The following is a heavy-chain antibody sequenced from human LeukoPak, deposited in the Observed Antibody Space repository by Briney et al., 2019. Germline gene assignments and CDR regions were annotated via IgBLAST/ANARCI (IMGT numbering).Heavy chain of an antibody. V-gene: IGHV1-18*01. Sequence: ASVKVSCKASGYTFTSYGISWVRQAPGQGLEWMGWISAYNGNTNYAQKLQGRVTMTTDTSTSTAYMELRSLRSEDTAVYYCAVLAHCSSTSCYDTAGYYYYYYMDVWGKGTTVTVSS. CDR2: ISAYNGNT. D-gene: IGHD2-2*01. J-gene: IGHJ6*03. CDR1: GYTFTSYG. CDR3: AVLAHCSSTSCYDTAGYYYYYYMDV.